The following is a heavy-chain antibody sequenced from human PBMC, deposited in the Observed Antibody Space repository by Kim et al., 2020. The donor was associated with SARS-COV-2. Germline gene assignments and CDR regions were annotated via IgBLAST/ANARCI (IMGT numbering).Heavy chain of an antibody. J-gene: IGHJ5*02. V-gene: IGHV3-20*01. D-gene: IGHD3-22*01. Sequence: GRFTISRDNAKNSLYLQMNSLRAEDTALYHCARAGTAYDSSSYYNNWFDPWGQGTLVTVSS. CDR3: ARAGTAYDSSSYYNNWFDP.